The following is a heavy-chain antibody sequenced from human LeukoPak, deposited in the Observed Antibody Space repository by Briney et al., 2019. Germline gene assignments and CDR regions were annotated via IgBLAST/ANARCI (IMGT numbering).Heavy chain of an antibody. D-gene: IGHD2-8*01. CDR2: INDSGNT. Sequence: SETLSLTCAVYGGSSTGYYWSWIRQPPGKGLEWMGEINDSGNTNYSPSLESRITISVDTSKNQFSLNLNSVTAADTAVYYCARVSGYCSDGVCRFDYWGQGALVTVSS. CDR3: ARVSGYCSDGVCRFDY. CDR1: GGSSTGYY. J-gene: IGHJ4*02. V-gene: IGHV4-34*01.